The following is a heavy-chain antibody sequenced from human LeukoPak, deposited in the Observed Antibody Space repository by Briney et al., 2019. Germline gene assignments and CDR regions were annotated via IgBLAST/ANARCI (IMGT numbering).Heavy chain of an antibody. CDR2: ISSSSSTI. Sequence: GGSLRLSCAASGFTFSSYSMNWVRQAPGKGLEWVSYISSSSSTIYYADSVKGRFTISRDNAKNSLYLQMNSLRDEDTAVYYCARGKGYCSGGSCYSDAFDPRGQGTLVTVSS. CDR1: GFTFSSYS. CDR3: ARGKGYCSGGSCYSDAFDP. J-gene: IGHJ5*02. D-gene: IGHD2-15*01. V-gene: IGHV3-48*02.